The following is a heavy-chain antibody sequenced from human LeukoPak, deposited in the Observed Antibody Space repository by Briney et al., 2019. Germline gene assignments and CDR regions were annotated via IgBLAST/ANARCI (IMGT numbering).Heavy chain of an antibody. D-gene: IGHD2-2*02. CDR2: IRNVGNNK. Sequence: PGGSLRLSCAASGFTFTNHGMHWVRQAPGKGLEWVAFIRNVGNNKYPADSVKGRFTISRDNSKSTQYLQMNSLRAEDTAVYYCARDIPGLRSCFDYWGQGTLVT. CDR1: GFTFTNHG. CDR3: ARDIPGLRSCFDY. J-gene: IGHJ4*02. V-gene: IGHV3-30*02.